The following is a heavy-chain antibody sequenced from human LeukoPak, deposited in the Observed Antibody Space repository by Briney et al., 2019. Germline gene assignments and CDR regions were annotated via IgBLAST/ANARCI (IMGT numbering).Heavy chain of an antibody. Sequence: SQTLPLTCTVSGGSISSGGYYWSRIRQHPCEGLEWIGYIYYSGSTYYNPSLKSRVTISVDTSKNQFSLKLSSVTAADTAVYYCAREWELLLDYWGQGTLVTVSS. CDR1: GGSISSGGYY. CDR2: IYYSGST. D-gene: IGHD1-26*01. V-gene: IGHV4-31*03. CDR3: AREWELLLDY. J-gene: IGHJ4*02.